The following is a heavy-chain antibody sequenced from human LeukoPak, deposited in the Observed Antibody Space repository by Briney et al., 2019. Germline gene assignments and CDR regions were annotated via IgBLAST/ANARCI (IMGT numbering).Heavy chain of an antibody. CDR2: TSSDLNVK. J-gene: IGHJ4*02. D-gene: IGHD3-10*01. Sequence: GGSLRLSCAASGFTFRNYAIHWVRQAPGKGLEWVAVTSSDLNVKLYADSVKGRFTISRDNSRSTLYLQMNSLRPEDTATYYCAREGYYGSGSPPSLYFDYWGQGTLVTVSS. CDR1: GFTFRNYA. CDR3: AREGYYGSGSPPSLYFDY. V-gene: IGHV3-30-3*01.